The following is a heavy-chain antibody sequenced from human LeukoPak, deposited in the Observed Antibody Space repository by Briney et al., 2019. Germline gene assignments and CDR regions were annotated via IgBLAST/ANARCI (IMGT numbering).Heavy chain of an antibody. CDR2: ISGSGGST. Sequence: PGGSLRLSCAASGFTFSNCAMNWVRQAPGKGLEWVSGISGSGGSTYYADSVKGRFTISRDNPKNTLYLQMDSLRAEDTAIYYCAKGVQLGGYYFDYWGQGTLVTVSS. CDR3: AKGVQLGGYYFDY. J-gene: IGHJ4*02. V-gene: IGHV3-23*01. D-gene: IGHD1-1*01. CDR1: GFTFSNCA.